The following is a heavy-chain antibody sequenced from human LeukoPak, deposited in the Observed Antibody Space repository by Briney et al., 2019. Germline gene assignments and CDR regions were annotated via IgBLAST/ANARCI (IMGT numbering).Heavy chain of an antibody. Sequence: SETLSPTCTVSGGSISSSSYYWGWIRQPPGKGLEWIGSIYYSGSTYYNPSLKSRVTISVDTSKNQFSLKLSSVTAADTAVYYCARHGGYRYKTLNYYYYMDVWGKGTTVTVSS. CDR2: IYYSGST. CDR1: GGSISSSSYY. V-gene: IGHV4-39*01. D-gene: IGHD5-18*01. J-gene: IGHJ6*03. CDR3: ARHGGYRYKTLNYYYYMDV.